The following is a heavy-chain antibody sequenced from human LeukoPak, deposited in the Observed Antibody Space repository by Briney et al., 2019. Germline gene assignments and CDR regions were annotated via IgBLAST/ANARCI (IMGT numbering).Heavy chain of an antibody. CDR1: GYTFTSYG. CDR2: INPNSGGT. D-gene: IGHD5-24*01. CDR3: ARWLQSGYYYYMDV. Sequence: ASVKVSCKASGYTFTSYGISWVRQAPGQGLEWMGWINPNSGGTNYAQNFQGRVTLTRDTSISTAYMELSWLRSDDTAVYYCARWLQSGYYYYMDVWGKGTTVTVSS. J-gene: IGHJ6*03. V-gene: IGHV1-2*02.